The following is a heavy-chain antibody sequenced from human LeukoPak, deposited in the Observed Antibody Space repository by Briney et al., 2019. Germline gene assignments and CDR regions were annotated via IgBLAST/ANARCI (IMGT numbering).Heavy chain of an antibody. Sequence: GRSLRLSCAASGFTFSSYDIYWVRQAPGKGLEWVSGITGSDDSTFYADSVKGRFTISRDNSKNTLYLQMNSLRADDTAVYYCGRDGRLIQLWFDPWGQGTLVTVSS. D-gene: IGHD5-18*01. CDR2: ITGSDDST. CDR1: GFTFSSYD. J-gene: IGHJ5*02. CDR3: GRDGRLIQLWFDP. V-gene: IGHV3-23*01.